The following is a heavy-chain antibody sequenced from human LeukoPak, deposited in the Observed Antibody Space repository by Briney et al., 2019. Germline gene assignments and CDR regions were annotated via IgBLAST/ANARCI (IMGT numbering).Heavy chain of an antibody. CDR2: ISGDGGST. CDR1: GFTFDDYA. J-gene: IGHJ6*02. Sequence: GGSLRLSCAASGFTFDDYAMHWVRQAPGKGLEWVSLISGDGGSTYYADSVKGRFTIPRDNSKNSLYLQMNSLRTEDTALYYCAKDGSASTMNGLYYYGMDVWGQGTTVTVSS. D-gene: IGHD3-22*01. V-gene: IGHV3-43*02. CDR3: AKDGSASTMNGLYYYGMDV.